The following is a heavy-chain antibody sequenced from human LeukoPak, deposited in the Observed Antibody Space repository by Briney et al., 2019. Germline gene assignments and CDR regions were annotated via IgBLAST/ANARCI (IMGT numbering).Heavy chain of an antibody. J-gene: IGHJ6*03. D-gene: IGHD3-16*01. CDR3: ARARGDSPRIYYYMDV. Sequence: SQTLSLACSVSGDPISIGDYQWSWIRQSPGKGLEWIGYIYYIGTAYYNPSLRSRVALSADTSKNQFSLKLNSVTVADSAVYFCARARGDSPRIYYYMDVWGKGTTVTVSS. V-gene: IGHV4-30-4*01. CDR2: IYYIGTA. CDR1: GDPISIGDYQ.